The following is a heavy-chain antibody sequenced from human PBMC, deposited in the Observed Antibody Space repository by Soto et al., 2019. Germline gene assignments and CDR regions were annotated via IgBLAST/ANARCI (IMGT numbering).Heavy chain of an antibody. D-gene: IGHD3-22*01. CDR2: ISGSGGST. CDR1: GFTFRSYA. CDR3: AKDQYYDSNGYYFDT. J-gene: IGHJ4*02. V-gene: IGHV3-23*01. Sequence: SGGSLGLSCAASGFTFRSYAVSWVRQAPGKGLEWVSTISGSGGSTYYADSVKGRFTISRDNSKNTLYLQMNSLRAEDTAVYYCAKDQYYDSNGYYFDTWGQGTLVTVSS.